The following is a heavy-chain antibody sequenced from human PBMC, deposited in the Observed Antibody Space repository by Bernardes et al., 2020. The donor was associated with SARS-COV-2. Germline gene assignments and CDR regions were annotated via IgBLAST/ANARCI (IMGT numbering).Heavy chain of an antibody. CDR2: IYSSGSS. J-gene: IGHJ6*02. V-gene: IGHV4-39*01. Sequence: SETLSLTCTVSGGSISSSNYYWGWIRQPPGKGLEWIGSIYSSGSSYYNPSLQSRVRESVDTSKNQFSLRLSFVTAADTAVYYCAGSSCGIDCYIGGLRSWDYGMDVWGQGTTVTVYS. D-gene: IGHD2-21*02. CDR1: GGSISSSNYY. CDR3: AGSSCGIDCYIGGLRSWDYGMDV.